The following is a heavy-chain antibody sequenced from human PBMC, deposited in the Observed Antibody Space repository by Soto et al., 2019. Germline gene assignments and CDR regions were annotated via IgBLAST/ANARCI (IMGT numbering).Heavy chain of an antibody. V-gene: IGHV3-64D*06. J-gene: IGHJ4*02. Sequence: GGSLRLSCSASGFIFSESTIYWVRQVPGKGLEAISAVSTSGRSTYYADSVKDRFTISRDNSKNTLFLQMGSLRPEDTAIYYCVKQAHGFWGGYFDSWGQGKLVTVSS. D-gene: IGHD3-3*01. CDR2: VSTSGRST. CDR1: GFIFSEST. CDR3: VKQAHGFWGGYFDS.